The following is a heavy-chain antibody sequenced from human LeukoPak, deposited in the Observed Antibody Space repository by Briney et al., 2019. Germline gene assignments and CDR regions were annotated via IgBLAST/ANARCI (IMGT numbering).Heavy chain of an antibody. V-gene: IGHV3-30*18. Sequence: GGSLRLSCAASGFTFSHYAMHWVRQAPGKGLDWVAVISYDGTNKYYADSVRGRFTISRDNSKNTLSLQMNSLRAEDTAVYYCAKGGYYASSGSYAFDIWGQGTVVTVSS. CDR2: ISYDGTNK. D-gene: IGHD3-22*01. J-gene: IGHJ3*02. CDR1: GFTFSHYA. CDR3: AKGGYYASSGSYAFDI.